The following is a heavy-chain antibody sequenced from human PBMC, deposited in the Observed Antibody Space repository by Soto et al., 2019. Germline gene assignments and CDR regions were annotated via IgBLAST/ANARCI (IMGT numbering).Heavy chain of an antibody. V-gene: IGHV4-4*02. J-gene: IGHJ6*02. CDR2: IHHDGGT. Sequence: QVQLQESGPGLVEPAGTLSLTCAVSGGPIRSYNWWSWVRQPPGKGLEWIGEIHHDGGTNYNTSLKSRVTISVDSAKNHLSLNLNSVTAADAAIYYCARMPYSYYAMDVWGQGTTVTVSS. D-gene: IGHD2-2*01. CDR1: GGPIRSYNW. CDR3: ARMPYSYYAMDV.